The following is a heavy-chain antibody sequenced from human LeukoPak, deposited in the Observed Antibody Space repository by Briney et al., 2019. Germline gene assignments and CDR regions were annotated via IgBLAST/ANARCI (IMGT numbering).Heavy chain of an antibody. Sequence: SETLSLTCTVSGGSISSYYWNWIRQPPGKGLEWIGYIYYGGSTNYNPSLKSRVTISVDTSKNQFSLKLSSVTAADTAVYYCARSSYSYGYADWDYYYYMDVWGKGTTVTVSS. CDR2: IYYGGST. CDR1: GGSISSYY. J-gene: IGHJ6*03. CDR3: ARSSYSYGYADWDYYYYMDV. V-gene: IGHV4-59*01. D-gene: IGHD5-18*01.